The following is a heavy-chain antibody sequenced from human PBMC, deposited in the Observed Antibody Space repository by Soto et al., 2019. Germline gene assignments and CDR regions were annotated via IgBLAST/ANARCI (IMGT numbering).Heavy chain of an antibody. CDR2: ISAYNGNT. CDR3: ARDIVVVPAAITNDY. CDR1: GYTFTSYG. J-gene: IGHJ4*02. Sequence: ASVTVSCKASGYTFTSYGISWVRQAPGQGLEWMGWISAYNGNTNYAQKLQGRVTMTTDTSTSTAYMELRSLRSDDTAVYYCARDIVVVPAAITNDYWGQETLVTVSS. V-gene: IGHV1-18*01. D-gene: IGHD2-2*01.